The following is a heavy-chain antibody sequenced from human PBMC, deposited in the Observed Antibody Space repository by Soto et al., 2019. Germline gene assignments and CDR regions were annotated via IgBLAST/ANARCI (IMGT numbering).Heavy chain of an antibody. V-gene: IGHV3-33*01. CDR3: ARDEYVSRGVRYGMDV. Sequence: QVQLVESGGGVVQPGGSLRLSCAASGFTLSNVGMHWVRQAPGKGLEWVAIIWYDGSKKFYGDSVKGRFTISRDSSKNTLYLQMNNLIVEDMAVYYCARDEYVSRGVRYGMDVW. J-gene: IGHJ6*01. D-gene: IGHD3-10*01. CDR2: IWYDGSKK. CDR1: GFTLSNVG.